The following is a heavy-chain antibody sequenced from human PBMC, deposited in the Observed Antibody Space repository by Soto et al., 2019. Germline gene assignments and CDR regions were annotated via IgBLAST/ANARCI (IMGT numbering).Heavy chain of an antibody. Sequence: QVHLVQSGAEVKGPGASVKVSCKASGYPFTDYHLHWVRQAPGQGLEWMGRINPNSGGTNYAQKFQGRVTMSRDTSISTAYMELTRLRSDDTAVYYCTRVGGWNGDWGMDVWGQGTTVTVSS. J-gene: IGHJ6*02. CDR2: INPNSGGT. V-gene: IGHV1-2*02. CDR3: TRVGGWNGDWGMDV. D-gene: IGHD3-16*01. CDR1: GYPFTDYH.